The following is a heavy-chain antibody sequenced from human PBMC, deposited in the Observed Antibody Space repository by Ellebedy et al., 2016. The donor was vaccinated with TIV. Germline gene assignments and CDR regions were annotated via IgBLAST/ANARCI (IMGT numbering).Heavy chain of an antibody. CDR3: AKDPVWWLGDYGMDV. Sequence: PGGSLRLSCAASGFTFSSSGMHWVRQAPGKGLEGVAVISYDGSDKYYADSVKGRFTISRDNSKNTLYLQMNSLRAEDTAVYYCAKDPVWWLGDYGMDVWGQGTTVTVSS. V-gene: IGHV3-30*18. J-gene: IGHJ6*02. CDR2: ISYDGSDK. D-gene: IGHD2-21*01. CDR1: GFTFSSSG.